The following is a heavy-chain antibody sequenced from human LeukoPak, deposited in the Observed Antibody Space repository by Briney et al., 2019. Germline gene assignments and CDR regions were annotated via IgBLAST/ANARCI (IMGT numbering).Heavy chain of an antibody. CDR3: AKDPMTTVTTVDSD. CDR2: ISGSDNDT. J-gene: IGHJ4*02. D-gene: IGHD4-17*01. CDR1: GFTFSRNA. Sequence: GGSLRLSCAASGFTFSRNAMSWVRQAPGKGLEWVSTISGSDNDTYYADSVKGRFSISRDNSKNTLYLQMNSLRAEDTAVYYCAKDPMTTVTTVDSDWGQGTLVTVSS. V-gene: IGHV3-23*01.